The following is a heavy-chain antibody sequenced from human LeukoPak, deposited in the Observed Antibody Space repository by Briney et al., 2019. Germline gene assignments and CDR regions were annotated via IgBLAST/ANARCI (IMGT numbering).Heavy chain of an antibody. CDR1: GFTFSNAW. V-gene: IGHV3-15*01. D-gene: IGHD3-3*01. J-gene: IGHJ4*02. CDR3: TTDTADDFWSGYSQYYFDY. CDR2: IKSKTDGGTT. Sequence: GGSLRLSCAASGFTFSNAWMSWVRQAPGKGLEWVGRIKSKTDGGTTDYAAPVKGGFTISRDDSKNTLYLQMNSLKTEDTAVYYCTTDTADDFWSGYSQYYFDYWGREPWSPSPQ.